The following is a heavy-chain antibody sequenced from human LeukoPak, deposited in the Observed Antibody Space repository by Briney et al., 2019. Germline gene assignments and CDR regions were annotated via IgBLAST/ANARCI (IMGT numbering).Heavy chain of an antibody. Sequence: GGSVTLACAASGFTFSSYDMHWVRQTAGQGLEWVSTIGTNADTYYLASVKGRFTISRENAKNSLYLQMNSLRAGDTAVYYCARGGDFGYSYGGDYYMDVWGKGTTTTVSS. J-gene: IGHJ6*03. CDR2: IGTNADT. V-gene: IGHV3-13*01. CDR1: GFTFSSYD. CDR3: ARGGDFGYSYGGDYYMDV. D-gene: IGHD5-18*01.